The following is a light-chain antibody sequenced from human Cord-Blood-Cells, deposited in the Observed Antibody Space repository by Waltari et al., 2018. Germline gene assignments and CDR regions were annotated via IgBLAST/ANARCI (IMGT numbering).Light chain of an antibody. Sequence: QSLLTQPPSVSGAPGQRVTISWTGCSSNIGAGYDVHWYQQLPGTAPKLLIHGNSNRPSGVPDRFSGSKSGTSASLAITGLQAEDEADYYCQSYDSSLSGYVFGTGTKVTVL. J-gene: IGLJ1*01. CDR2: GNS. CDR3: QSYDSSLSGYV. CDR1: SSNIGAGYD. V-gene: IGLV1-40*01.